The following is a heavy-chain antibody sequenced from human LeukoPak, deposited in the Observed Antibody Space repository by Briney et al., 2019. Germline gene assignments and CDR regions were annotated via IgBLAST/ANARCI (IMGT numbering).Heavy chain of an antibody. CDR1: GYTFTSYG. D-gene: IGHD3-10*01. CDR2: ISPYNSNT. Sequence: ASVKVSCKASGYTFTSYGISWVRQAPGQGLEWMGWISPYNSNTYYAQNLQGRVTMTTDTSTSTTYLELRSLRSDDTAVYYCARRVYYYGSGSTVYFDYWGQGTLVTVSS. V-gene: IGHV1-18*01. CDR3: ARRVYYYGSGSTVYFDY. J-gene: IGHJ4*02.